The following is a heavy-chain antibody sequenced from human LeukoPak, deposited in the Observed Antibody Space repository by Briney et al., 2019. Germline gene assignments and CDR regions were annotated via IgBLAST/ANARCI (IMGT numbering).Heavy chain of an antibody. CDR2: IIPIFGTA. D-gene: IGHD1-26*01. J-gene: IGHJ2*01. CDR3: ARDKAEWELLTRYFDL. CDR1: GGTFSSYA. V-gene: IGHV1-69*13. Sequence: GASVKVSCKASGGTFSSYAISWVRQAPGQGLEWMGGIIPIFGTANYAQKFQGRVTITADESTSTAYMELSSLRSEDTAVYYCARDKAEWELLTRYFDLWGRGTLVTVSS.